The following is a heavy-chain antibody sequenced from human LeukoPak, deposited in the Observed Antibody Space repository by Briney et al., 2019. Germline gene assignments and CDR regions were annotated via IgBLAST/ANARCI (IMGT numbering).Heavy chain of an antibody. CDR1: GFTFSSYS. V-gene: IGHV3-30*03. J-gene: IGHJ4*02. D-gene: IGHD6-13*01. Sequence: GGSLRLSCAASGFTFSSYSMNWVRQAPGKGLEWVAVISYDGSNKYYADSVKGRFTISRDNSKNTLYLQMNSLRAEDTAVYYCARLPTPQQLVRGYWDYFDYWGQGTLVTVSS. CDR2: ISYDGSNK. CDR3: ARLPTPQQLVRGYWDYFDY.